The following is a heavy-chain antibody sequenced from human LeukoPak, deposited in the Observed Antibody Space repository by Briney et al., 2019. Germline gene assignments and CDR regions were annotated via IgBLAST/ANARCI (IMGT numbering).Heavy chain of an antibody. CDR3: ARDPPSYFDAQPPNWFDP. CDR2: ISAYNGNT. D-gene: IGHD3-9*01. J-gene: IGHJ5*02. V-gene: IGHV1-18*01. CDR1: GHTFTRYG. Sequence: GASVKVSCKASGHTFTRYGISWVRQAPGQRLEWMGWISAYNGNTNYAQKLQGRVTMTTDTSTSTAYMELRSLRSDDTAVYYCARDPPSYFDAQPPNWFDPWGQGTLVMVSS.